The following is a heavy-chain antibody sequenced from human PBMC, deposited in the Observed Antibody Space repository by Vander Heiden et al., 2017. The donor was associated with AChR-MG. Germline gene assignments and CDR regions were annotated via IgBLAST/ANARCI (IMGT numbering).Heavy chain of an antibody. V-gene: IGHV3-64D*06. CDR1: VFPFSSYD. D-gene: IGHD6-13*01. CDR3: VRRGAAGNFPFDY. J-gene: IGHJ4*02. Sequence: EVQLVESGGGLVQPGGSLRLPCSASVFPFSSYDMHWVRQAPGKGLEYVSAISSNGGSTYYADAVKGRFTISRDNSKNTLYLQMRSMRAEDTAVYYSVRRGAAGNFPFDYWGQGTLVTVSS. CDR2: ISSNGGST.